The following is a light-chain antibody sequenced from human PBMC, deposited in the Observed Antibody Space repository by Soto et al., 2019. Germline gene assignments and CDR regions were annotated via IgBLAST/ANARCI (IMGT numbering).Light chain of an antibody. V-gene: IGLV4-69*01. CDR1: SGHSSYA. CDR3: QTWGTGIVV. CDR2: LNSDGGH. J-gene: IGLJ2*01. Sequence: QPVLTQSPSASASLGASVKLTCTLSSGHSSYAIAWHQQQPEKGPRYLMKLNSDGGHGKVDGIPDRFSGSSSGAERYLTISSLQSEDEADYYCQTWGTGIVVFGGGTKLTFL.